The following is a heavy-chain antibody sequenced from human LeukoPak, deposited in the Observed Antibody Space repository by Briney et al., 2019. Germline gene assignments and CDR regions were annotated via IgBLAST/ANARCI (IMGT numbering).Heavy chain of an antibody. CDR2: IYYSGST. Sequence: SETLSLTCTVSGGSISSSSYYWGWIRQPPGKGLEWIGSIYYSGSTNYNPSLKSRVTISVDTSKNQFSLKLSSVTAADTAVYYCARGAATIGNYYYVMDVGGKGTTVTVS. V-gene: IGHV4-39*07. CDR1: GGSISSSSYY. J-gene: IGHJ6*04. CDR3: ARGAATIGNYYYVMDV.